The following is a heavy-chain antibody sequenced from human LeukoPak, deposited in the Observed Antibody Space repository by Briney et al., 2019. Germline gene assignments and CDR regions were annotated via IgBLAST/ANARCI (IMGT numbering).Heavy chain of an antibody. CDR2: IVPIFGAA. V-gene: IGHV1-69*05. CDR3: ARDRDYYGSGRPKYNRFDP. Sequence: GASMKVSCKASGGTFSSYAISWVRQAPGQGLEWMGGIVPIFGAANYAQKFQGRVTITTDESTSTAYMELSSLRSEDTAVYYCARDRDYYGSGRPKYNRFDPWGQGTLVTVSS. J-gene: IGHJ5*02. CDR1: GGTFSSYA. D-gene: IGHD3-10*01.